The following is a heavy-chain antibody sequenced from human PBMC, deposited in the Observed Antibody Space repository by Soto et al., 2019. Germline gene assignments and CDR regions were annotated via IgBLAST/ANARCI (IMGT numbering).Heavy chain of an antibody. Sequence: SETLSLTCAVYGGSFSGYYWSWIRQPPGKGLEWIGEINHSGSTNYNPSLKSRVTISVDTSKNQFSLKLSSVTAADTAVYYCARASKWVYALSLYYYYGMDVWGQGTTVTVSS. V-gene: IGHV4-34*01. CDR2: INHSGST. J-gene: IGHJ6*02. CDR1: GGSFSGYY. CDR3: ARASKWVYALSLYYYYGMDV. D-gene: IGHD2-8*01.